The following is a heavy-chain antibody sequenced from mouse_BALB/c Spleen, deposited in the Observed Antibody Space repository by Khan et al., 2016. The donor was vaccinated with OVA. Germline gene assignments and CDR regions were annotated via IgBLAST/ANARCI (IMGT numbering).Heavy chain of an antibody. CDR2: IWGDGTT. CDR3: AIIYYGLAWFAY. D-gene: IGHD1-1*01. CDR1: GFSSISYG. Sequence: QMQLEESGPGLVAPSQSLSITCTVSGFSSISYGVSWVRQSPGKGLEWLGVIWGDGTTNYHSVLTSRLSISKDNYKSQVFLKLNSLQTDDTATYYCAIIYYGLAWFAYWGQGTLVTVSA. V-gene: IGHV2-3*01. J-gene: IGHJ3*01.